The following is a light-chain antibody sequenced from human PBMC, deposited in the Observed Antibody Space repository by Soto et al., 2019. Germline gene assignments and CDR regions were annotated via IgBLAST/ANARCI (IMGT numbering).Light chain of an antibody. CDR1: QTIGSW. V-gene: IGKV1-5*01. Sequence: DIQMTQSPSTLSASVGDIVTVTFRASQTIGSWLAWYQQKPGRAPKLLIFDASSLESGVPSRFSGNGSGTDFTLTITSLQPEDFAIYYCLQDYTYPRTFGGGTKVDIK. CDR3: LQDYTYPRT. J-gene: IGKJ4*01. CDR2: DAS.